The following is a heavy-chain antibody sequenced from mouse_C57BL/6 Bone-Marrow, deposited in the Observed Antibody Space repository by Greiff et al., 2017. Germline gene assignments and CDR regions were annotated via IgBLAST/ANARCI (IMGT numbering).Heavy chain of an antibody. CDR3: ARYGFAWFAY. CDR1: GYTFTSYW. Sequence: QVQLQQPGAELVKPGASVKLSCKASGYTFTSYWITWVKQRPGQGLEWIGDIDPGNGSTNYNEKFKSKATLTVDTSSSTAYMQLSSLTSEDSAVYYCARYGFAWFAYWGQGTLVTVSA. V-gene: IGHV1-55*01. D-gene: IGHD2-2*01. J-gene: IGHJ3*01. CDR2: IDPGNGST.